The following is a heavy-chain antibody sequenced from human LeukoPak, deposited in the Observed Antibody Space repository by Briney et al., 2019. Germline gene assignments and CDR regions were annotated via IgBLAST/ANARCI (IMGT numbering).Heavy chain of an antibody. CDR1: GFTFSSYG. V-gene: IGHV3-30*18. CDR3: AKDYPALGYCTSTSCSFFDY. CDR2: ISYDGSNK. D-gene: IGHD2-2*01. Sequence: PGGSLRLSCAASGFTFSSYGMHWVRQAPGKGLEWVAVISYDGSNKYYADSVRGRFTISRDNSKNTLYLQMNSLRAEDTAVYYCAKDYPALGYCTSTSCSFFDYWGQGTLVTVSS. J-gene: IGHJ4*02.